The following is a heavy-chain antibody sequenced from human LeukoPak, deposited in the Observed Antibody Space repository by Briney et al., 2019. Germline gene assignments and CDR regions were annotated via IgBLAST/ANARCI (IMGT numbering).Heavy chain of an antibody. CDR2: INPSGGST. CDR3: ARDNSMHERGWWFDP. CDR1: GYTFTSYY. Sequence: ASVKVSCKASGYTFTSYYMHWVRQAPGQGLEWMGIINPSGGSTSYAQKFQGRVTMTRDMSTSTVYMELSSLKSDDTAVYYCARDNSMHERGWWFDPWGQGTLVTVSS. J-gene: IGHJ5*02. V-gene: IGHV1-46*01. D-gene: IGHD4-23*01.